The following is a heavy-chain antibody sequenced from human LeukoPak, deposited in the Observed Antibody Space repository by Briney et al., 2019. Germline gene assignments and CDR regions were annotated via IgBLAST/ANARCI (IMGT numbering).Heavy chain of an antibody. D-gene: IGHD3-3*01. V-gene: IGHV4-4*07. CDR1: GGSISSYY. Sequence: SETLSLTCTVSGGSISSYYWSWIRQPAGKGLEWIGRIYTSGSTNYNSSLKSRVTMSVDTSKNQFSLKLSSVTAADTAVYYCARGPHYDFWSGYWFDPWGQGTLVTVSS. J-gene: IGHJ5*02. CDR3: ARGPHYDFWSGYWFDP. CDR2: IYTSGST.